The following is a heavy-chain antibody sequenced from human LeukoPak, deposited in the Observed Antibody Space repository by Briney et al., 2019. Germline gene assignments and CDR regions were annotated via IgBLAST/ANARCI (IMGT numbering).Heavy chain of an antibody. CDR1: GGSISSSDYY. CDR3: ASARGWYSSDY. Sequence: SETLSLTCTVSGGSISSSDYYWGWIRQPPGKGLEWIGSIYYTGIIYYNPSLKSRLTISVDTSKNQFSLKLSSVTAADTAVYYCASARGWYSSDYWAQGTLVTVSS. V-gene: IGHV4-39*01. CDR2: IYYTGII. J-gene: IGHJ4*01. D-gene: IGHD6-19*01.